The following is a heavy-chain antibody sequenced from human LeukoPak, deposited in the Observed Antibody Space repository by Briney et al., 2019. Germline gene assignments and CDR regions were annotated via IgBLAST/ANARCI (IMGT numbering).Heavy chain of an antibody. CDR3: VKEVSFGEMGGDI. CDR1: GFTFSSYW. Sequence: GGSLRLSCAASGFTFSSYWMHWVRQAPGKGLVWVSRIDSDGRSTTYAGSVKGRFTISRDNSKSTLYLQMNSLRAEDMALYHCVKEVSFGEMGGDIWGQGTLVTVSS. CDR2: IDSDGRST. V-gene: IGHV3-74*03. J-gene: IGHJ4*02. D-gene: IGHD3-16*01.